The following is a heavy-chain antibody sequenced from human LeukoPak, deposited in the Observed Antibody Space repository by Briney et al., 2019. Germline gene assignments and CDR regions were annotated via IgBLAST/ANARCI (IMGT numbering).Heavy chain of an antibody. J-gene: IGHJ4*02. CDR2: ISGSGGST. CDR1: GFTFSSYA. D-gene: IGHD3-10*01. V-gene: IGHV3-23*01. CDR3: AKISHYYGSGSYVGVLDY. Sequence: GSLRLSCAASGFTFSSYAMSWVRQAPGKGLEWVSAISGSGGSTYYADSVKGRFTISRDNSKNTLYLQMNSLRAEDTAVYYCAKISHYYGSGSYVGVLDYWGQGTLVTVSS.